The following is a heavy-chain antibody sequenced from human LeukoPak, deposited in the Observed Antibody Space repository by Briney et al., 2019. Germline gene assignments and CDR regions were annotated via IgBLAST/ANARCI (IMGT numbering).Heavy chain of an antibody. J-gene: IGHJ6*03. V-gene: IGHV3-21*01. Sequence: PGGSLRLSCAASGFTSSSYSMNWVRQAPGKGLEWVSSISSSSSYIYYADSVKGRLTISRDNAKNSLYLQMNSLRAEDTAVYYCASSYLDYYYYYMDVWGKGTTVTVSS. CDR2: ISSSSSYI. CDR3: ASSYLDYYYYYMDV. CDR1: GFTSSSYS.